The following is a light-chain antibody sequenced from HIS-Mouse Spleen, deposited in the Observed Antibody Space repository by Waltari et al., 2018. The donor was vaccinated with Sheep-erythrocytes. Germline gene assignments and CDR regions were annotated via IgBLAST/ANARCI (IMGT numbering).Light chain of an antibody. Sequence: IQMTQSPSSVSASVADSVTITRRACQGISSWLSWYQQKPGNAPKLLFYAASSLQSAVPSRISGSGYETDFNLTISSLQPEDFGAYYCQPANSFPRTFGQGPTVEIK. V-gene: IGKV1-12*01. CDR3: QPANSFPRT. CDR2: AAS. J-gene: IGKJ1*01. CDR1: QGISSW.